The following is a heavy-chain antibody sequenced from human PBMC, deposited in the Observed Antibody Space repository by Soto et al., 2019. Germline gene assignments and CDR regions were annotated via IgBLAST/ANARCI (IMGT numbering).Heavy chain of an antibody. V-gene: IGHV1-69*06. Sequence: SVKVSCKRSRETFISFAISCIRQAPGHGLEWMAGIMPSFATANYAQKFQGRATNTADKSTSTAYMQLSTVRSEGTGVYYCARPCGYDWVLGYWGEGTLVTV. CDR2: IMPSFATA. J-gene: IGHJ4*02. D-gene: IGHD5-12*01. CDR3: ARPCGYDWVLGY. CDR1: RETFISFA.